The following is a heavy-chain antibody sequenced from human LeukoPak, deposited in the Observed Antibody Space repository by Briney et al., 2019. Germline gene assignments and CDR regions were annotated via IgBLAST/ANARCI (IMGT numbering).Heavy chain of an antibody. CDR3: AKDLYYFGSGSHDY. CDR1: GYTFTGYY. Sequence: ASVKVSCKASGYTFTGYYMHWVRQAPGQGLEWMGWINPNTGGKNYAQKFQGRVTMTRDTSISTAYMELSRLRSDDTAVYYCAKDLYYFGSGSHDYWGQGTLVTVSS. D-gene: IGHD3-10*01. J-gene: IGHJ4*02. CDR2: INPNTGGK. V-gene: IGHV1-2*02.